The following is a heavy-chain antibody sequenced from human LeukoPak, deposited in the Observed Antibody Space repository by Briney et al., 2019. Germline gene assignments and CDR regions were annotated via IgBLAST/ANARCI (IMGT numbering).Heavy chain of an antibody. CDR2: INHSGST. D-gene: IGHD3-22*01. J-gene: IGHJ3*02. V-gene: IGHV4-34*01. CDR3: AREDSSGYGAFDI. Sequence: SETLSLTCAVYGGSFSGYYRSWIRQPPGKGLEWIGEINHSGSTNYNPSLKSPVTISVDTSKNQFSLKLSSVTAADSAVYYCAREDSSGYGAFDIWGQGTMVTVSS. CDR1: GGSFSGYY.